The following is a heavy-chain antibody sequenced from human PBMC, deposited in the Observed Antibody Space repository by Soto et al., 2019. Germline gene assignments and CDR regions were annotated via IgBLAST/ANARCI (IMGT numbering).Heavy chain of an antibody. J-gene: IGHJ4*02. D-gene: IGHD1-26*01. Sequence: QVQLVQSGAEVKKPGSSVKVSCKTSGGTFSTYSIVWVRQAPGEGLEWMGGIIPIFGTANYEQKFQDRVTITADKSTNTGFMELSSLKSEETAMYYCASSSGNNYWVGRNYYFDYWGQGTLVTVSS. CDR3: ASSSGNNYWVGRNYYFDY. CDR1: GGTFSTYS. CDR2: IIPIFGTA. V-gene: IGHV1-69*06.